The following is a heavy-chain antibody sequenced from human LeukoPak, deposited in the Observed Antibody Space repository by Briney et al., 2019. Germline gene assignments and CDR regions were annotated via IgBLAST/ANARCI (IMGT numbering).Heavy chain of an antibody. CDR2: ISAYNGNT. CDR3: ARWGVGELLCDY. CDR1: GYTFTSDF. D-gene: IGHD3-10*01. V-gene: IGHV1-18*04. Sequence: ASVKVSCKASGYTFTSDFMHWVRQAPGQGLEWMGWISAYNGNTNYAQKLQGRVTMTTDTSTSTAYMELRSLRSDDTAVYYCARWGVGELLCDYWGQGTLVTVSS. J-gene: IGHJ4*02.